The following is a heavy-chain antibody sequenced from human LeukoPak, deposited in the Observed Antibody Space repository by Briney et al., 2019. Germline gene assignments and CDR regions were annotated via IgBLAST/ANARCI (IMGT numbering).Heavy chain of an antibody. CDR1: GYTFTSYD. Sequence: ASVKVSCKASGYTFTSYDNNWVRQATGQGLEWMGWMNPNSGNTGSAQKFQGRLTMTRNTSISTAYMELSSLRSEDTAVYYCARRSQAGGTGIGYWGQGTLVTVSS. J-gene: IGHJ4*02. CDR2: MNPNSGNT. CDR3: ARRSQAGGTGIGY. D-gene: IGHD6-19*01. V-gene: IGHV1-8*01.